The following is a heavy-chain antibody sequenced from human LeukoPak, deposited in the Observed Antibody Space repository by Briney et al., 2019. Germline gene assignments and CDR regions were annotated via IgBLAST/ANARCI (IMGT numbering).Heavy chain of an antibody. CDR1: GGSISSYY. CDR3: ARVPNVDTAMERSFFDY. J-gene: IGHJ4*02. CDR2: IYYSGST. Sequence: SETLSLTCTVSGGSISSYYWSWIRQPPGKGLEWIGYIYYSGSTNYNPSLKSRVTISVDASKNQFSLKLSPVTAADTAVYYCARVPNVDTAMERSFFDYWGQGTLVTVSS. D-gene: IGHD5-18*01. V-gene: IGHV4-59*01.